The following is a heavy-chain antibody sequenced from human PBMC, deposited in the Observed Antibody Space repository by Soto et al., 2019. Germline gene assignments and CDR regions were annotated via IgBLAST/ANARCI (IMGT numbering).Heavy chain of an antibody. CDR1: GYTFTSYA. V-gene: IGHV1-3*01. Sequence: ASVKVSCKASGYTFTSYAMHWVRQAPGQRLEWMGWINAGNGNTKYSRKFQGRVTITRDTSASTAYMELSSLRPEDTAVYYCASIPYYYDSSGYYYDDAFDIWGQGTMVTVSS. CDR3: ASIPYYYDSSGYYYDDAFDI. CDR2: INAGNGNT. D-gene: IGHD3-22*01. J-gene: IGHJ3*02.